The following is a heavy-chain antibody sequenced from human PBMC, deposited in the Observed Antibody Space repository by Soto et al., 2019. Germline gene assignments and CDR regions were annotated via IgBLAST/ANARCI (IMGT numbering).Heavy chain of an antibody. CDR1: GFTFSSYG. Sequence: GGSLRLSCAASGFTFSSYGMHWVRQAPGKGLEWVAVIWYDGSNKYYADSVKGRFTISRDNSKNTLYLQMNSLRAEDTAVYYCARDHDYGGNSRRYYYGMDVWGQGTTVTVSS. D-gene: IGHD4-17*01. J-gene: IGHJ6*02. V-gene: IGHV3-33*01. CDR2: IWYDGSNK. CDR3: ARDHDYGGNSRRYYYGMDV.